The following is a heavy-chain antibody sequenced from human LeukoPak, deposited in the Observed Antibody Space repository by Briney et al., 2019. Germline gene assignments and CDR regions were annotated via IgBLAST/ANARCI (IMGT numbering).Heavy chain of an antibody. V-gene: IGHV3-48*02. CDR1: GFTFSAYY. CDR2: ITSSSSTI. J-gene: IGHJ3*02. D-gene: IGHD3-22*01. Sequence: GGSLRLSCAAFGFTFSAYYMSWVRQAPGKGLEWVSYITSSSSTIYYADPVKGRFTISRDNAKNSVYLQMNSLRDEDTAVYYCARGVPRYYESSGYEDDAFDIWGQGTMVTVSS. CDR3: ARGVPRYYESSGYEDDAFDI.